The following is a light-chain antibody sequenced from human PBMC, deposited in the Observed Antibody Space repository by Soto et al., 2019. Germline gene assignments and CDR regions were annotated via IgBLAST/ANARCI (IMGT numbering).Light chain of an antibody. V-gene: IGLV2-14*03. CDR3: NSYTSSSTYV. CDR2: DVT. Sequence: QSALTQPASVSGSPGQSITISCTGTSSDVGGFNYVSWYQQHPGKAPKLMIYDVTNRPSGVSYRFSGSKSGNTASLTISGLQAEDDADYYCNSYTSSSTYVFGSGTKVIVL. J-gene: IGLJ1*01. CDR1: SSDVGGFNY.